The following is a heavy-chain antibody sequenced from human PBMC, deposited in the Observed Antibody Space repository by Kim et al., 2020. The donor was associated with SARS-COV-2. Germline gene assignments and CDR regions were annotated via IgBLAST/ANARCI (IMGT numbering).Heavy chain of an antibody. J-gene: IGHJ4*02. V-gene: IGHV3-48*03. CDR2: INSGGSTI. Sequence: LSWASSGFTFSSYGMNWVRQAPGKGLEWISYINSGGSTIYYADSVKGRFTISRDNAKNSLYLQMNSLRAEDTALYYCASGVAAPVDYWGQGTLVT. D-gene: IGHD6-13*01. CDR1: GFTFSSYG. CDR3: ASGVAAPVDY.